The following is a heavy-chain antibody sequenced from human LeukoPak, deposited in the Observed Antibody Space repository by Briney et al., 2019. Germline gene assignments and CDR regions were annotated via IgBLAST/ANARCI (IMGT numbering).Heavy chain of an antibody. V-gene: IGHV4-59*01. Sequence: NPSETLSLTCSVFDGSINSYYWTWIRQPPGKGLEWIGYIYYTGSTNYNPSLKSRVTISVDTSKNQFSLKLSSVTVADTAMYYCARGATYFDYWGQGTLVTVSS. CDR3: ARGATYFDY. D-gene: IGHD4/OR15-4a*01. CDR1: DGSINSYY. CDR2: IYYTGST. J-gene: IGHJ4*02.